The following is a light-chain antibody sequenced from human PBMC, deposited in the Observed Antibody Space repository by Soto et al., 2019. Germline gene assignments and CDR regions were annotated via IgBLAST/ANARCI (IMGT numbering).Light chain of an antibody. CDR2: GTS. Sequence: EVVLTQSPATLSLSPGERATLSCRASQSVSSTYLAWYQQQPGQAPRPLMSGTSNRATGTPDRFSGSGSGKDFTLAISSLEREDFAEYYYQQYGIPAITFGQGTRLDIK. J-gene: IGKJ5*01. CDR1: QSVSSTY. CDR3: QQYGIPAIT. V-gene: IGKV3-20*01.